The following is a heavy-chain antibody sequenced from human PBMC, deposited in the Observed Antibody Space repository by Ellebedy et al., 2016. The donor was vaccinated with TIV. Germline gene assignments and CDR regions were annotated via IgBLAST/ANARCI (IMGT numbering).Heavy chain of an antibody. Sequence: MPSETLSLTCAVYGVSFSGSYWSWIRRPPGKGLEWIGEINHSVGTNSNPSLKSRVTISLDTSKNQFSLKLTSVSAADTADSFCARGLGGGEYFDFWGQGTPVTVSS. CDR1: GVSFSGSY. J-gene: IGHJ4*02. D-gene: IGHD2/OR15-2a*01. CDR3: ARGLGGGEYFDF. V-gene: IGHV4-34*01. CDR2: INHSVGT.